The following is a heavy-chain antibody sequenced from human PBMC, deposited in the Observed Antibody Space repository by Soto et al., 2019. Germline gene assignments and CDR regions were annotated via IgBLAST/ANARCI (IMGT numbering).Heavy chain of an antibody. D-gene: IGHD2-15*01. CDR1: GFTFGSYA. Sequence: EVQLSESGGGLVQPGGSLRLSCVASGFTFGSYAMSWVRQAPGKGLQWVSAISGSGANTYYADSVKGRFTISRDNSKNTLYLQMNSLRAEDTAVYYCAKPRGDHCSGGSCYPIDYWGQGILVTVSS. CDR2: ISGSGANT. J-gene: IGHJ4*02. V-gene: IGHV3-23*01. CDR3: AKPRGDHCSGGSCYPIDY.